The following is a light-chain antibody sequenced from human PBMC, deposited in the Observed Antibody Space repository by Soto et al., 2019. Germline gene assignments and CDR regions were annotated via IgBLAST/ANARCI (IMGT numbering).Light chain of an antibody. Sequence: QSALTQPASVSGSPGQSITISCTGTSSDVGGYDYVSWYQQHPGKAPRLMIYDVNNRPSGVSNRFSGSKSGNTASLTISGLQAEDEADYYCNSYSTNSTPLVFGGWTKLTVL. CDR2: DVN. CDR1: SSDVGGYDY. CDR3: NSYSTNSTPLV. V-gene: IGLV2-14*03. J-gene: IGLJ2*01.